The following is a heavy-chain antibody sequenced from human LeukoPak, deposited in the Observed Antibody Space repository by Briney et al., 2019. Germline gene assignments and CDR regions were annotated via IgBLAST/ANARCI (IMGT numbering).Heavy chain of an antibody. CDR3: ARPTFASYSSGYHY. Sequence: PSETLSLTCTVSGGSISSSSYYWGWIRQPPGKGLEWIGSIHYSGNTYYNPSLKSRVTISVDTSKNQFSLKLTSVTAADTAVYYCARPTFASYSSGYHYWGQGTLVTVSS. V-gene: IGHV4-39*01. D-gene: IGHD3-22*01. CDR1: GGSISSSSYY. CDR2: IHYSGNT. J-gene: IGHJ4*02.